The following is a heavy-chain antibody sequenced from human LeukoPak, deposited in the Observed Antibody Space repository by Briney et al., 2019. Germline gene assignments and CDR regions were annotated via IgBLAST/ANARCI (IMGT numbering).Heavy chain of an antibody. V-gene: IGHV4-59*08. Sequence: SETLSLTCTVSSGSISSYYWSGIRQPPGKGLEWIGYIYYTGSTNYNPSLKSRVTISVDTSKNQFSLNLSSVTAADTAVYYCARHGPYLGRLGWFDPWGQGTLVTVFS. J-gene: IGHJ5*02. D-gene: IGHD1-26*01. CDR1: SGSISSYY. CDR2: IYYTGST. CDR3: ARHGPYLGRLGWFDP.